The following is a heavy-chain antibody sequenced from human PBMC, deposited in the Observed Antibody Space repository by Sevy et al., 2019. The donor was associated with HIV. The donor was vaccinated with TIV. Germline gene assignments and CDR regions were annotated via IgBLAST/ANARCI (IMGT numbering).Heavy chain of an antibody. Sequence: APVKVSCKASGYTFASYGITWVRQAPGQGLEWMGWISNYNSNQKSLQKFQARVTMTTDTSTSTAYMELTRLTKDDTAVYYCARGLSVMATQRVWFDPWGQGTQVTVSS. CDR1: GYTFASYG. J-gene: IGHJ5*02. CDR2: ISNYNSNQ. CDR3: ARGLSVMATQRVWFDP. V-gene: IGHV1-18*01. D-gene: IGHD2-21*01.